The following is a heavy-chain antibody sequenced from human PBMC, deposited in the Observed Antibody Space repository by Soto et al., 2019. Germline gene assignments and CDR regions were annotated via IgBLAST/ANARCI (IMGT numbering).Heavy chain of an antibody. V-gene: IGHV3-30*18. Sequence: QGQLVESGGGVVQPGTSLRLSCAASGFIFSRHGMHWVRQAPGKGLEWVAFTSYDGSNTYYADSVKGRFTISRDNPKNTLFLQMNSLRPNDTALYFCAKDRGSYDIWSGPQRYYAMDVWGQGATVTVSS. J-gene: IGHJ6*02. D-gene: IGHD3-3*01. CDR2: TSYDGSNT. CDR3: AKDRGSYDIWSGPQRYYAMDV. CDR1: GFIFSRHG.